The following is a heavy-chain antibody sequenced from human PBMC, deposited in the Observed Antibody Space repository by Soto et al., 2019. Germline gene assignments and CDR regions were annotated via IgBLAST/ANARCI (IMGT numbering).Heavy chain of an antibody. CDR3: ARDRGDWSYDY. CDR1: GFTFSSYS. D-gene: IGHD1-7*01. V-gene: IGHV3-48*01. J-gene: IGHJ4*02. CDR2: ISSSSSTI. Sequence: PGGPQRVPKGVSGFTFSSYSMNWVSQAPGKGLEWVSYISSSSSTIYYADSVKGRFTISRDNAKNSLYLQMNSLRAEDTAVYYCARDRGDWSYDYWGQGTLVSVSS.